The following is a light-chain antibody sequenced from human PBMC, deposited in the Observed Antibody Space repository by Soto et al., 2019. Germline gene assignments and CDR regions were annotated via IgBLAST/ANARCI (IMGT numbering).Light chain of an antibody. Sequence: IQMTQSPPSLSAAVGDSVAITCRATQDTHNYLNWYQQRPGKAPNLLIYGASTLQSGVPSRFSGSGSGTDFTLTISCLQSEDFATYYCQQYYSYPPLTFGGGTKVDIK. CDR2: GAS. CDR3: QQYYSYPPLT. V-gene: IGKV1-8*01. CDR1: QDTHNY. J-gene: IGKJ4*01.